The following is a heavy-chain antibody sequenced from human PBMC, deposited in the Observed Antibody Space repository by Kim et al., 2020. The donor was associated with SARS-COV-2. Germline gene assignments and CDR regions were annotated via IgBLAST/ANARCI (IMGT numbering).Heavy chain of an antibody. D-gene: IGHD2-15*01. CDR1: GFTFSSYA. CDR3: AKSHDPPEDCSGGSCYSWSFVYYYYGMDV. J-gene: IGHJ6*02. CDR2: ISGSGGST. Sequence: GGSLRLSCAASGFTFSSYAMGWVRQAPGKGLEWVSAISGSGGSTYYADSVKGRFTISRDNSKNTLYLQMNSLRAEDTAVYYCAKSHDPPEDCSGGSCYSWSFVYYYYGMDVWGQGTTVTVS. V-gene: IGHV3-23*01.